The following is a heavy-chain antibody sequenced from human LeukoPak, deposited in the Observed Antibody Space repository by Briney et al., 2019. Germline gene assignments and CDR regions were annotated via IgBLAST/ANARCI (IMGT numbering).Heavy chain of an antibody. CDR3: ARARGYSYGNDY. V-gene: IGHV4-39*07. CDR1: GDSFPSTSYY. J-gene: IGHJ4*02. Sequence: SETLSLTCTVSGDSFPSTSYYWGWIRQPPGKGLEWIGSLFYNGRAHYDPSLQSRVTISLDTSKNQFSLKLSSMTAADTAVYYCARARGYSYGNDYWGQGTLVTVSS. D-gene: IGHD5-18*01. CDR2: LFYNGRA.